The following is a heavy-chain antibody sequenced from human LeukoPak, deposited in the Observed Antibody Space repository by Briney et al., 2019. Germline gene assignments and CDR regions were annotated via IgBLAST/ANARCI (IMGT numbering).Heavy chain of an antibody. CDR2: IYHSGST. V-gene: IGHV4-38-2*01. Sequence: SETLSLTCAVSGYSISSGYYWGWIRQPPGKGLEWIGSIYHSGSTYYNPSLKSRVTISVDTSKNQFSLKLSSVTAADTAVYYCAEVAATWGNWFDPWGQGTLVTVPS. CDR3: AEVAATWGNWFDP. D-gene: IGHD2-15*01. J-gene: IGHJ5*02. CDR1: GYSISSGYY.